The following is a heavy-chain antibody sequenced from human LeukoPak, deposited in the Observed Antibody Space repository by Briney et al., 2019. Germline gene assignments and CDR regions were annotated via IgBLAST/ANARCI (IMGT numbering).Heavy chain of an antibody. CDR3: ARDACGGDCPNHAFDI. CDR1: GGTFSSYA. J-gene: IGHJ3*02. D-gene: IGHD2-21*02. CDR2: IIPIFGTA. Sequence: WASVKVSCKASGGTFSSYAISWVRQAPGQGLEWMGGIIPIFGTANYAQKFQGRVTITADESTSTAYMELSSLRSEDTAVYYCARDACGGDCPNHAFDIWGQGTMVTVSS. V-gene: IGHV1-69*13.